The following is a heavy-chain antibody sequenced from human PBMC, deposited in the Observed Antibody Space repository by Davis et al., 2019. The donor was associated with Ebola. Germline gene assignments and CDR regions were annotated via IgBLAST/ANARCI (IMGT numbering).Heavy chain of an antibody. V-gene: IGHV4-34*01. Sequence: MPSGTLFLTFAVYGGSFSGYYLSWIRQAPGKGLEWVGEINHSGSTNYNPSLKSRVTISVDTSKNQFSLKLSSVTAAGTAVYYCARGPTYYYGMDVWGQGTTVTVSS. CDR2: INHSGST. J-gene: IGHJ6*02. CDR1: GGSFSGYY. CDR3: ARGPTYYYGMDV.